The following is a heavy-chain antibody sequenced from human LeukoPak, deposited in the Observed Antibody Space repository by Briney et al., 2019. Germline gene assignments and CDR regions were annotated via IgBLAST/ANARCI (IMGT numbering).Heavy chain of an antibody. CDR1: GYSFTSFW. D-gene: IGHD2-15*01. Sequence: GESLNPSCKGSGYSFTSFWIGWVRQMPGKGLEWMGIIYPGDSNTRYSPSFQGQVTISADKSISTAYLRWSSLKASDTAMYYCARRNCSGGSCYYPWFDPWGQGTLVTVSS. CDR3: ARRNCSGGSCYYPWFDP. J-gene: IGHJ5*02. V-gene: IGHV5-51*01. CDR2: IYPGDSNT.